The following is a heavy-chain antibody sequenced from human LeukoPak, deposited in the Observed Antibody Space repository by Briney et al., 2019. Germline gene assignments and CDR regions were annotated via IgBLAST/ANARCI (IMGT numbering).Heavy chain of an antibody. CDR1: GFTFRSYW. D-gene: IGHD3-16*01. CDR3: ARVSIGAWYFDL. V-gene: IGHV3-74*01. CDR2: INGDGSTT. Sequence: PGGSLRLSCAASGFTFRSYWMHWVRQAPGKGLVWVSRINGDGSTTTYADSVTGRFTISRDNAKNTQYLQMNRLGAEDTAVYYCARVSIGAWYFDLWGRGTLVTVSS. J-gene: IGHJ2*01.